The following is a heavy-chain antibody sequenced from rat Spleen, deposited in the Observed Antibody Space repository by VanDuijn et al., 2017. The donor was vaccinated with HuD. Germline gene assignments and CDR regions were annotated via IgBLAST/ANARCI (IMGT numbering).Heavy chain of an antibody. CDR1: GFTFSNYY. V-gene: IGHV5-25*01. CDR2: SSTGGGDT. Sequence: EVQLVESGGGLVQPGRSMKLSCAASGFTFSNYYMAWVRQAPTKGLEWVASSSTGGGDTFYRDSMKGRFTISRDNAKSTLYLQMDSLRSEDTATYYCARHGAAAIPFAYWGQGTLVTVSS. CDR3: ARHGAAAIPFAY. D-gene: IGHD1-2*01. J-gene: IGHJ3*01.